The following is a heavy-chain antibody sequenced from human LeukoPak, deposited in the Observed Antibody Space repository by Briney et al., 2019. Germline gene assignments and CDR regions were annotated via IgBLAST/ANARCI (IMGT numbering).Heavy chain of an antibody. CDR1: GFTFSDYF. CDR2: INGRGTYI. Sequence: PGGSLRLSCAASGFTFSDYFMSWVRQAPGKGLEWLSYINGRGTYIDYAESLKGRITISRDNAQNSLYLQMNSLRVEDTAVYYCAMAPYSSSWYGPPSWFDPWGQGTLVTVSS. CDR3: AMAPYSSSWYGPPSWFDP. D-gene: IGHD6-13*01. J-gene: IGHJ5*02. V-gene: IGHV3-11*03.